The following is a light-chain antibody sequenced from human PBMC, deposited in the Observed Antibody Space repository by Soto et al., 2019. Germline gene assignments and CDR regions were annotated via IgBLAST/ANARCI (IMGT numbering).Light chain of an antibody. CDR3: QQYNNWPQT. CDR1: QSVSSY. CDR2: GAS. V-gene: IGKV3-15*01. Sequence: EIVLRQSPATLSLSPGERASPSCRASQSVSSYLAWYQQKPVQAPRLLIYGASTRATDIPARFSGSGSGTEFTLTISSLQSEDFEEYHCQQYNNWPQTFGQGTKVDIK. J-gene: IGKJ1*01.